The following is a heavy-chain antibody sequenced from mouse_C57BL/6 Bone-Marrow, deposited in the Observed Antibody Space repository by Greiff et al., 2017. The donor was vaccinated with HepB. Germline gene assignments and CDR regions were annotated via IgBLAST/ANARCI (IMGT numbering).Heavy chain of an antibody. CDR1: GYAFTNYL. J-gene: IGHJ1*03. V-gene: IGHV1-54*01. Sequence: QVQLQQSGAELVRPGTSVKVSCKASGYAFTNYLIEWVKQRPGQGLEWIGVINPGSGGTNYNEKLKGKATLTADKSSSTAYMQLSSLTSEDSAVYFCARFYSNYVWYFDVWGTGTTVTVSS. CDR2: INPGSGGT. D-gene: IGHD2-5*01. CDR3: ARFYSNYVWYFDV.